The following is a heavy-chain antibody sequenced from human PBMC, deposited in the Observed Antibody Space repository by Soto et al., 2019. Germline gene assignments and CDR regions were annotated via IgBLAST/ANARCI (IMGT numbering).Heavy chain of an antibody. CDR3: ARASTHGPALAVAGIHVHFDY. D-gene: IGHD6-19*01. CDR2: INAGNGNT. J-gene: IGHJ4*02. CDR1: GYTFTSYA. V-gene: IGHV1-3*05. Sequence: QVQLVQSGAEEKKPGASVKVSCKASGYTFTSYAMHWVRQAPGQRLEWMGWINAGNGNTKYSQKFQGRVNITRDTSASAAYMELRSLRSEGTAVYYCARASTHGPALAVAGIHVHFDYWGQGTLVPVSS.